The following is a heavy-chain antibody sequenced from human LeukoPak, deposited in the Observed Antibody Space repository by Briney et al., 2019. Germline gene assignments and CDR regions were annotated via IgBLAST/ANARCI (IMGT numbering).Heavy chain of an antibody. V-gene: IGHV1-18*01. CDR3: ARDLKRGYSSGRYSWGTGSSNDY. CDR1: GYTSTSYG. CDR2: ISGYNGNT. J-gene: IGHJ4*02. Sequence: GASVKVSCKASGYTSTSYGISWVRQAPGQGLEWMGWISGYNGNTNYAQQKLQGRVTMTTDTSTSTAYMELRSLRSDDTAVYYCARDLKRGYSSGRYSWGTGSSNDYWGQGTLVTVSS. D-gene: IGHD6-19*01.